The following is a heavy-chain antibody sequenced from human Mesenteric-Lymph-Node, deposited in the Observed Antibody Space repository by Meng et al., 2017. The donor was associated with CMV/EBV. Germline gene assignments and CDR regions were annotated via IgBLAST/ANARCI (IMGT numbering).Heavy chain of an antibody. CDR3: ARDRVPCRSSSCFTSYYYLNYGMAV. J-gene: IGHJ6*02. V-gene: IGHV1-18*01. CDR1: GYTFTSYG. Sequence: ASVKVSCKASGYTFTSYGISWVRQAPGQGLEWMGWISAYNGNTNYAQKLQGRVTMTTDTSTSTAYMELRSLRSDDTAVYYCARDRVPCRSSSCFTSYYYLNYGMAVWGQGTTVTVSS. D-gene: IGHD2-2*02. CDR2: ISAYNGNT.